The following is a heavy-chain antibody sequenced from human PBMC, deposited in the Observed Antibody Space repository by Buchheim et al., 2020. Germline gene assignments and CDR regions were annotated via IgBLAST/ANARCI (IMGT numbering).Heavy chain of an antibody. CDR3: AGVPEEQVAYFDS. V-gene: IGHV1-69*01. CDR2: IIPAFDTR. CDR1: GGTFSSYA. J-gene: IGHJ4*02. D-gene: IGHD1/OR15-1a*01. Sequence: QVQLVQSGAEVKKPGSSVKVSCKASGGTFSSYAISWVRQAPGQGLEWMGGIIPAFDTRNHAQKFQGRPTITADESTAYMELSRLRSDDTAVYYCAGVPEEQVAYFDSWGQGTL.